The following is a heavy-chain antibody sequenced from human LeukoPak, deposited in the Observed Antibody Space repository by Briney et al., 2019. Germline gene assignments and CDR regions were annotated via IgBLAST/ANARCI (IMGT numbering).Heavy chain of an antibody. V-gene: IGHV3-74*01. CDR2: ISGDEIWT. D-gene: IGHD3-22*01. CDR3: AREYNSGPKQTDAFDI. J-gene: IGHJ3*02. Sequence: GGSLRLSCAAAVLTLSNYGVHWVRQAPGKGLVWVSRISGDEIWTSYADSVKGRFTISRDNAKNTLYLQMNSLRTEDTAVYYCAREYNSGPKQTDAFDIWGQGTMVTVSS. CDR1: VLTLSNYG.